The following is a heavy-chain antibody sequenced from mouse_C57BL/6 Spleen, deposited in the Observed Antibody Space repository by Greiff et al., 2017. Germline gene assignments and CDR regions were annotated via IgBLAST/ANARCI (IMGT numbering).Heavy chain of an antibody. CDR3: ARTNYGKGGYAMDY. V-gene: IGHV1-82*01. CDR2: IYPGDGDT. D-gene: IGHD2-1*01. Sequence: LVESGPELVKPGASVKISCKASGYAFSSSWMNWVKQRPGKGLEWIGRIYPGDGDTNYNGKFKGKATLTADKSSSTAYMQLSSLTSEDSAVYFCARTNYGKGGYAMDYWGQGTSVTVSS. CDR1: GYAFSSSW. J-gene: IGHJ4*01.